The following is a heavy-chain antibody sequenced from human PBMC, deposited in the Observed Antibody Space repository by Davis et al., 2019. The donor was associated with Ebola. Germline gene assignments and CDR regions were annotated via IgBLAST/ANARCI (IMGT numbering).Heavy chain of an antibody. J-gene: IGHJ6*03. CDR3: AKGACSSTSCYRLRAYYYYYYMDV. V-gene: IGHV3-23*01. CDR2: ISGSGGST. D-gene: IGHD2-2*01. Sequence: GESLKISCAASGFTFSSYNMSWVRQAPGKGLEWVSAISGSGGSTYYADSVKGRFTISRDNSKNTLYLQMNSLRAEDTAVYYCAKGACSSTSCYRLRAYYYYYYMDVWGKGTTVTVSS. CDR1: GFTFSSYN.